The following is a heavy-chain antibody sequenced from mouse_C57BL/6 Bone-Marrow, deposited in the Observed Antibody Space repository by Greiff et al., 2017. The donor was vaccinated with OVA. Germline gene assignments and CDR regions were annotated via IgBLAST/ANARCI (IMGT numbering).Heavy chain of an antibody. CDR2: INPNNGGT. CDR1: GYTFTDYY. V-gene: IGHV1-26*01. D-gene: IGHD2-3*01. Sequence: EVQLQQSGPELVKPGASVKISCKASGYTFTDYYMNWVKQSHGKSLEWIGDINPNNGGTSYNQKFKGKATLTVDKSSSTAYMELRSLTSEDSAVYYCARSGDGLAGFAYWGQGTLVTVSA. J-gene: IGHJ3*01. CDR3: ARSGDGLAGFAY.